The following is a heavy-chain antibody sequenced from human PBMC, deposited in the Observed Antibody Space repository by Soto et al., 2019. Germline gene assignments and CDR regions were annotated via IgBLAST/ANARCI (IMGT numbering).Heavy chain of an antibody. CDR3: ARQGFGPLHGLVDV. V-gene: IGHV4-59*08. CDR1: GGSISSYY. D-gene: IGHD3-10*01. CDR2: VHHSWGS. Sequence: QVQLQESGPGLMKPPETLSLSCAVSGGSISSYYWSWFRQSPGKRMEWIGYVHHSWGSSYNPSLQSRVAISLDTSKSQFSLKVTSVTATDTAVYYCARQGFGPLHGLVDVWGQGTTVTVSS. J-gene: IGHJ6*02.